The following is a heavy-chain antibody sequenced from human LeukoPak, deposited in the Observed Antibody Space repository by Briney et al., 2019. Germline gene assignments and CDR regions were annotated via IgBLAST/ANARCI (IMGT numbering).Heavy chain of an antibody. CDR1: GFTFSNYW. CDR3: ARAGEVLRFLEWFVGAFDI. V-gene: IGHV3-7*03. CDR2: IRQDGRDK. D-gene: IGHD3-3*01. Sequence: PGGSLRLSCAASGFTFSNYWMTWVRQAPGRGLEWVANIRQDGRDKYYVDSVKGRFTISRDNAQNSLFLQMNSLRAEDTALCYCARAGEVLRFLEWFVGAFDIWGQGTMVTVSS. J-gene: IGHJ3*02.